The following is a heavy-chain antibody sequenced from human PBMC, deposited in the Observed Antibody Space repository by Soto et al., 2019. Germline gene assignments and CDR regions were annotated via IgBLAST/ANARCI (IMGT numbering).Heavy chain of an antibody. CDR2: ISHSGST. D-gene: IGHD3-16*01. J-gene: IGHJ6*02. CDR1: GGSISDDY. Sequence: SETLSLTCTVSGGSISDDYWSWIRQPPGKGLEWIGHISHSGSTNYNPSLKSRVTISVDTSKRQFSLKLSSVTAADTAVYFCARVPSPFDFYYAMDVWGQGTTVTVSS. V-gene: IGHV4-59*01. CDR3: ARVPSPFDFYYAMDV.